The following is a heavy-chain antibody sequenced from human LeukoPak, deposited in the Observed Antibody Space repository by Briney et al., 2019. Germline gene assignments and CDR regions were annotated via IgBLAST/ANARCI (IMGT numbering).Heavy chain of an antibody. Sequence: SETLSLTCSVSGGSISRHYWTWIRQPPGKGLEWIGYTHFSGSSNYNPSLKSRATASLDRAKNQISLTPTSVTAADTAVYFCARAKAAGSYDYWGQGTLVTVSS. V-gene: IGHV4-59*11. CDR2: THFSGSS. CDR3: ARAKAAGSYDY. D-gene: IGHD6-13*01. J-gene: IGHJ4*02. CDR1: GGSISRHY.